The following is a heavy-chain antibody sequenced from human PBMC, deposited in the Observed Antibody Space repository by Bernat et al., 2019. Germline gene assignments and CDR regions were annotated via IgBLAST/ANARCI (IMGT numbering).Heavy chain of an antibody. CDR1: GGSFSGYY. V-gene: IGHV4-34*01. CDR3: ARAPYDILTGYYRTNFDY. D-gene: IGHD3-9*01. Sequence: QVQLQQWGAGLLMPSETLSLTCAVYGGSFSGYYWSWIRQPPGKGLEWIGEINHSGSTNYNPSLKSRVTISVDTSKNQFSLKLSSVTAADTAVYYCARAPYDILTGYYRTNFDYWGQGTLVTVSS. J-gene: IGHJ4*02. CDR2: INHSGST.